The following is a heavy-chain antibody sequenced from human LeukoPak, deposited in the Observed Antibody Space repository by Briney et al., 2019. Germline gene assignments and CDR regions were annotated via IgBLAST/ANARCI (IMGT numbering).Heavy chain of an antibody. CDR3: ARGDVGVVVPAAIGWFDP. CDR2: INHSGST. J-gene: IGHJ5*02. V-gene: IGHV4-34*01. Sequence: SETLSLTCAVYGGFFSGYYWSWIRQPPGKGLEWMGEINHSGSTNYNPSLKSRVTISVDTSKNQFSLKLSSVTAADTAVYYCARGDVGVVVPAAIGWFDPWGQGTMVTVSS. CDR1: GGFFSGYY. D-gene: IGHD2-2*02.